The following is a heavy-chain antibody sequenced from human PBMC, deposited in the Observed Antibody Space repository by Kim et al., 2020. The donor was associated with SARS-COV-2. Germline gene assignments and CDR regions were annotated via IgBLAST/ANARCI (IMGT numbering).Heavy chain of an antibody. J-gene: IGHJ4*02. CDR2: DGSQN. V-gene: IGHV3-7*01. Sequence: DGSQNYLVDSVKGRYTISRDNAENSLYLQMNSLRAEDTAIYYCTRSLEYWGQGTLVTVSS. CDR3: TRSLEY.